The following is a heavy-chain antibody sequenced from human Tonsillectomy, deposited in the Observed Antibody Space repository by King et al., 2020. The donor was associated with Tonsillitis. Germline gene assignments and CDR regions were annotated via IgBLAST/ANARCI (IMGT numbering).Heavy chain of an antibody. Sequence: VQLVESGGGLVQPGRSLRLSCAASGFTFDDYAMHWVRQAPGKGLEWVAGISWNSGNIGYADSVRGRFTISRDNAKNSLYLQMNSLRAEDTALYYCAKGRTVLRFLEWLSNDAFDIWGQGTMVTVPS. CDR3: AKGRTVLRFLEWLSNDAFDI. J-gene: IGHJ3*02. D-gene: IGHD3-3*01. CDR1: GFTFDDYA. CDR2: ISWNSGNI. V-gene: IGHV3-9*01.